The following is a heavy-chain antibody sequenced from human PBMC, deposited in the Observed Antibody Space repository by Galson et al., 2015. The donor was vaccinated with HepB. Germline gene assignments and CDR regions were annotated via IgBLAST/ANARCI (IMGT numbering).Heavy chain of an antibody. CDR3: ARAVGYCSSTSCYGHAFDI. CDR2: IIPIFGTA. CDR1: GYTFTSYG. J-gene: IGHJ3*02. V-gene: IGHV1-69*13. D-gene: IGHD2-2*01. Sequence: SVKVSCKASGYTFTSYGISWVRQAPGQGLEWMGGIIPIFGTANYAQKFQGRVTITADESTSTAYMELSSLRSEDTAVYYCARAVGYCSSTSCYGHAFDIWGQGTMVTVSS.